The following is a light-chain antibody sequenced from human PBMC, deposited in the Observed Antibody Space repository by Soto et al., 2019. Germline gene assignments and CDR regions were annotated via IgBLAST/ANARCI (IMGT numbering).Light chain of an antibody. CDR3: QQGHTLPYT. V-gene: IGKV1-39*01. CDR1: QNIRNY. Sequence: DIQMTQSPSSLSASIGDRVTITCRASQNIRNYLNWYQQKPGQAPNRLIYASSSLRGGVPSRFRGSGSGTEFTLTISSLQPEDFATYYCQQGHTLPYTFGQGTNLGI. CDR2: ASS. J-gene: IGKJ2*01.